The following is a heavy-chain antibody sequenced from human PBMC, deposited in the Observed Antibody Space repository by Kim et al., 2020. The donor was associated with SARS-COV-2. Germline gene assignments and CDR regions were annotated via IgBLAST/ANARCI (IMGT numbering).Heavy chain of an antibody. CDR3: ARATVITFGGVIDHFDY. CDR1: GGSISSGGYY. CDR2: IYYSGST. V-gene: IGHV4-31*03. Sequence: SETLSLTCTVSGGSISSGGYYWSWIRQHPGKGLEWIGYIYYSGSTYYNPSLKSRVTISVDTSKNQFSLKPSSVTAADTAVYYCARATVITFGGVIDHFDYWGQRALVTVSS. J-gene: IGHJ4*02. D-gene: IGHD3-16*02.